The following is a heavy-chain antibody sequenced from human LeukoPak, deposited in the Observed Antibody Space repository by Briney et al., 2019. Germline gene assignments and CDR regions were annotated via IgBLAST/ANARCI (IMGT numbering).Heavy chain of an antibody. J-gene: IGHJ4*03. CDR1: GGSISSSSYY. Sequence: SETLSLTCTVSGGSISSSSYYWGWIRQPPGKGLEWIGSIYYSGSTYYNPSLKSRVTISVDTSKRQFSLKVTSVTAADTAVYYCARSWDRLDTQRGYFDYWGQGTLVTVSS. V-gene: IGHV4-39*01. CDR2: IYYSGST. CDR3: ARSWDRLDTQRGYFDY. D-gene: IGHD5-18*01.